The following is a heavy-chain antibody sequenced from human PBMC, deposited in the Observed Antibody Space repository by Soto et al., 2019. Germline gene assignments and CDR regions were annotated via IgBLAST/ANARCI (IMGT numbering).Heavy chain of an antibody. CDR2: IIPIFGTA. CDR1: GGTFSSYA. D-gene: IGHD2-21*01. V-gene: IGHV1-69*13. Sequence: SVKVSCKASGGTFSSYAISWVRQAPGQGLEWMGGIIPIFGTANYAQKFQGRVTITADESTSTAYMELSSLRSEDTAVYYCARVGVVSHLQYYYYGMDVWGQGTTVTVSS. J-gene: IGHJ6*02. CDR3: ARVGVVSHLQYYYYGMDV.